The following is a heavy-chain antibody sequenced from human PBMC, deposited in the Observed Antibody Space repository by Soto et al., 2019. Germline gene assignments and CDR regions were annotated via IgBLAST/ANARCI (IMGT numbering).Heavy chain of an antibody. D-gene: IGHD1-26*01. CDR3: ARSPPVIGANWFDP. CDR1: GDSVSSDSAA. Sequence: QVQLEQSGPGLVKPSQTLSLTCAISGDSVSSDSAAWSWIRQSPSRGLEWLGRTYYRSKWYHDYAASVKGRMTINPDISTNQFSLQLNSVTPEDTAVYYCARSPPVIGANWFDPWGQGTLVTVSS. CDR2: TYYRSKWYH. J-gene: IGHJ5*02. V-gene: IGHV6-1*01.